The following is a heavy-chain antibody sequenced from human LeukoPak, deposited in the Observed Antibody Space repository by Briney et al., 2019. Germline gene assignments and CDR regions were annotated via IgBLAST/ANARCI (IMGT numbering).Heavy chain of an antibody. Sequence: GASVKVSCKASGYTFTGYYMHWVRQAPGQGLEWMGRINPNSGGTNYAQKFQGRVTMTRDTSISTAYMELSRLRSDDTAVYYCARGYCSSTSCQGGTNWFDPWGQGTLVTVSS. CDR1: GYTFTGYY. CDR2: INPNSGGT. J-gene: IGHJ5*02. V-gene: IGHV1-2*06. D-gene: IGHD2-2*01. CDR3: ARGYCSSTSCQGGTNWFDP.